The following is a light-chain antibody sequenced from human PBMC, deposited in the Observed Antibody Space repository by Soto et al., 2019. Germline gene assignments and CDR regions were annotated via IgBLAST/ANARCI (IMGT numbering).Light chain of an antibody. V-gene: IGLV2-11*01. CDR3: CSYARGSRA. Sequence: QSALTQPRSVSGSPGQSVTISCTGTSSDVGGYNYVSWYQQHPGKAPKLMTYDVSKRPSGVPDRFSGSKSGNTASLTISGLQAEDEADYYCCSYARGSRAFGGGTKLTVL. J-gene: IGLJ3*02. CDR2: DVS. CDR1: SSDVGGYNY.